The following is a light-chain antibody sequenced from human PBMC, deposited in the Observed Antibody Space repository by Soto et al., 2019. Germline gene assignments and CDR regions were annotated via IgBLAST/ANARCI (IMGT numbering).Light chain of an antibody. CDR1: SSDGGSYNL. V-gene: IGLV2-23*03. Sequence: QSALTQPASVSGSPGQSITISCTGTSSDGGSYNLVSWYQQHPGKAPKLMIYEGSKRPSGVSNRFFGSRSGNTASLTISGLQAEDEADYYCCSYAGRSTFDVFGTGTKLTVL. J-gene: IGLJ1*01. CDR3: CSYAGRSTFDV. CDR2: EGS.